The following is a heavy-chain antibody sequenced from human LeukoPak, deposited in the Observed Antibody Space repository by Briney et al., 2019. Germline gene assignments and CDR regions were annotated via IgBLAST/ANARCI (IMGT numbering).Heavy chain of an antibody. Sequence: ASVTVSCKVSGYTLTELSMHWVRQAPGKGLEWMGGFDPEDGETIYAQKFQGRVTMTEDTSTDTAYMELSSLRSEDTAVYYCATDAHVIAVAGTLDYWGEGTLVTVSA. CDR2: FDPEDGET. D-gene: IGHD6-19*01. CDR1: GYTLTELS. CDR3: ATDAHVIAVAGTLDY. J-gene: IGHJ4*02. V-gene: IGHV1-24*01.